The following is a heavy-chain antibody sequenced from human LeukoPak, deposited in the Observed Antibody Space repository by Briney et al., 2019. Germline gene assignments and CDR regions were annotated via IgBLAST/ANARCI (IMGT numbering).Heavy chain of an antibody. D-gene: IGHD5-24*01. CDR2: IKEDGTET. V-gene: IGHV3-7*03. J-gene: IGHJ4*02. CDR3: AKEGRSLQTY. CDR1: GFMFSSNW. Sequence: GSLRLSCAASGFMFSSNWMSWVRLAPGKGLEWVANIKEDGTETYYVDSVKGRFTISRDNAKNSLYLQMNSLRVEDAAVYYCAKEGRSLQTYWGQGTLVTVSS.